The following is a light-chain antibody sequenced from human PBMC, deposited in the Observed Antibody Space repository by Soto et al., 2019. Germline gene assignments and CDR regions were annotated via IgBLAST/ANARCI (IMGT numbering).Light chain of an antibody. CDR2: DAS. CDR1: QTIRSN. Sequence: ETVLTQSPGTLSLSPGERATLSCRASQTIRSNYLAWYRQKPGQAPRLLISDASTRATGVPARFSGNGSGTEFTLTISSLQSEDSGIYYCQQYNFWPPLTFGGGTKVEIK. V-gene: IGKV3-15*01. CDR3: QQYNFWPPLT. J-gene: IGKJ4*01.